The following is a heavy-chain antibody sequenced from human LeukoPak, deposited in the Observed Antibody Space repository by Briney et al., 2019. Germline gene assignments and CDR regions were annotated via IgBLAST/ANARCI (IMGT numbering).Heavy chain of an antibody. CDR1: GFTFSSYG. J-gene: IGHJ4*02. V-gene: IGHV3-33*01. D-gene: IGHD5-12*01. Sequence: GGSLRLSCAASGFTFSSYGIHWVRQAPGKGLEWVAVIWYDGSNKYYADSVKGRFTISRDNSKNTLYLQMNNLRAEDTAVYYCARVWSEYSGCDYLPLGYWGQGTLVTVSS. CDR3: ARVWSEYSGCDYLPLGY. CDR2: IWYDGSNK.